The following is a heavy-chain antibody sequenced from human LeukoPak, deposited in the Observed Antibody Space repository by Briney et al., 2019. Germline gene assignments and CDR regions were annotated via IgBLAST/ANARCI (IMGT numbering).Heavy chain of an antibody. CDR2: IYYSGST. D-gene: IGHD3-10*01. J-gene: IGHJ6*03. Sequence: SETLSLTCTVSGGSISSSSYYWGWIRQPPGKGLEWIGSIYYSGSTYYNPSLESRVTISVDTSKNQFSLKLSSVTAADTAVYYCARSVRGGYYYYMDVWGKGTTVTISS. CDR1: GGSISSSSYY. CDR3: ARSVRGGYYYYMDV. V-gene: IGHV4-39*01.